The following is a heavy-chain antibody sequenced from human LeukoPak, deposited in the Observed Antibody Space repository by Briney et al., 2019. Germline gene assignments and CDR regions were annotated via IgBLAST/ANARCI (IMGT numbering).Heavy chain of an antibody. CDR1: GYTFTGHY. D-gene: IGHD4-17*01. CDR2: INPNSGGT. CDR3: ARDGAYGDYPGY. J-gene: IGHJ4*02. Sequence: ASVKVSCKASGYTFTGHYMHWVRQAPGQGLEWMGWINPNSGGTNYAQKFQGRVTMTRDTSISTAYMELSRLRSDDTAVYYCARDGAYGDYPGYWGQGTLVTVSS. V-gene: IGHV1-2*02.